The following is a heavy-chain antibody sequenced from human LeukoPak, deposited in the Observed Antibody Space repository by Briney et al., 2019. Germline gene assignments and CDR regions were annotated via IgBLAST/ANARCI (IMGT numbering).Heavy chain of an antibody. J-gene: IGHJ3*01. CDR3: AHSKRGGGYYINAFAV. CDR1: GASTSAYY. V-gene: IGHV4-59*01. Sequence: SGTLSLTCTVSGASTSAYYWSWIRQPPGKGLEWIGYSYSGGNANYNPSLKNRVTISIDTSENQFSLRLTSVTAADTAVYFCAHSKRGGGYYINAFAVWGQGALVTISS. D-gene: IGHD1-26*01. CDR2: SYSGGNA.